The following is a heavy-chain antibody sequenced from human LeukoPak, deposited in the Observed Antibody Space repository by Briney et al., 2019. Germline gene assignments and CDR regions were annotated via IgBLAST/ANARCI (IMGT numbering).Heavy chain of an antibody. V-gene: IGHV1-69*02. CDR3: AKTAERGYSDY. CDR2: IIPILGIA. Sequence: SVKVSCKASGGTFSSYTISWVRQSPGQGLEWMGRIIPILGIANYAQKFQGRVTITADKSTSTAYMELSSLRSEDTAVYYCAKTAERGYSDYWGQGTLVTVSS. D-gene: IGHD5-18*01. J-gene: IGHJ4*02. CDR1: GGTFSSYT.